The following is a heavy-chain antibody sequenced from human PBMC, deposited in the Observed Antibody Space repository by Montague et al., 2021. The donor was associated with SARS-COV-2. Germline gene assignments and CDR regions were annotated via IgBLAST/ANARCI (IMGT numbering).Heavy chain of an antibody. Sequence: SETLSPTCTVSGGSVSSRSYYWGWIRQPPGKGLEWIGSIYYGGSTHYNPSLKSRVTISVDTSKNQFSLKLSSVTAADTAVYYCARRGDYGGPRFDYWGQGTLVSVSS. CDR1: GGSVSSRSYY. CDR2: IYYGGST. CDR3: ARRGDYGGPRFDY. V-gene: IGHV4-39*01. D-gene: IGHD4-23*01. J-gene: IGHJ4*02.